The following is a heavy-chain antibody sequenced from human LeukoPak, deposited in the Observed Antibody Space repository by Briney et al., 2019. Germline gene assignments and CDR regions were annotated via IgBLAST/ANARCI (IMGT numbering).Heavy chain of an antibody. CDR3: ARDYSLAAAGTYAFDI. Sequence: SETLSLTCTVSGGSISSGSYYWSWTRQPAGKGLEWIGRIYTSGSTNYNPSLKSRVTISVDTSKNQFSLKLSSVTAADTAVYYCARDYSLAAAGTYAFDIWGQGAMVTVSS. D-gene: IGHD6-13*01. CDR1: GGSISSGSYY. J-gene: IGHJ3*02. V-gene: IGHV4-61*02. CDR2: IYTSGST.